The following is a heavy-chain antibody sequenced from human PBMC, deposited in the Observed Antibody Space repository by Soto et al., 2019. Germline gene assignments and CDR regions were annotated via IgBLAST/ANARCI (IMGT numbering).Heavy chain of an antibody. CDR1: GGSFSDYY. V-gene: IGHV4-34*02. D-gene: IGHD1-26*01. CDR3: AREEPASRHHDY. Sequence: QVQLQQWGAGLLKPSETLSLTCAVYGGSFSDYYWSWIRQTPEKGLEWIGEVSHSGSTTYNPSLKNRVTIAIHTSKNQFSLTLNSVTAGDTAMYFCAREEPASRHHDYWGQGNLVTVSS. CDR2: VSHSGST. J-gene: IGHJ4*02.